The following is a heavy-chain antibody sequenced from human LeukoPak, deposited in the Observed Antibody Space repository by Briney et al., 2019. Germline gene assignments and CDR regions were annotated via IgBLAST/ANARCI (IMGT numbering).Heavy chain of an antibody. D-gene: IGHD1-1*01. Sequence: ASVKVSCKPSGYTFSNYGITWVRQAPGQGLEWMGWISTYYGNTNYAQKLQGRVTMTTDTSTSTAYMELRSLRSDDTAVYYCARASRTIQPWDPAGYWGQGTLVTVSS. V-gene: IGHV1-18*01. CDR3: ARASRTIQPWDPAGY. CDR2: ISTYYGNT. CDR1: GYTFSNYG. J-gene: IGHJ4*02.